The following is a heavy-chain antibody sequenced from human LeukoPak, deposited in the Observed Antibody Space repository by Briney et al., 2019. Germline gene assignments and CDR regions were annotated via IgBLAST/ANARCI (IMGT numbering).Heavy chain of an antibody. CDR1: GFTLTTYA. V-gene: IGHV3-23*01. CDR3: AKVNYYQPYF. J-gene: IGHJ4*02. Sequence: QPGGSLRLSCAASGFTLTTYAVSWVRQAPGKGLEWVSTIDVTTGGSYYADSVKGRFTISRDTFQNTLYLQLNSLRVDDTAVYYCAKVNYYQPYFWGQGTLVTVSS. D-gene: IGHD2-2*01. CDR2: IDVTTGGS.